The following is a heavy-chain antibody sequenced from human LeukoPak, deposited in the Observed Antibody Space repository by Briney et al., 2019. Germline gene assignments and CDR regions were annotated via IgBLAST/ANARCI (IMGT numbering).Heavy chain of an antibody. Sequence: SETLSLTCTVSGYSISSGYYWSWIRQPPGKGLEWIGYIYYSGSTNYNPSLKSRVTISVDTSKNQFSLKLSSVTAADTAVYYCARGRWELIDYYYYYMDVWGKGTTVTVSS. CDR3: ARGRWELIDYYYYYMDV. J-gene: IGHJ6*03. V-gene: IGHV4-61*01. CDR1: GYSISSGYY. D-gene: IGHD1-26*01. CDR2: IYYSGST.